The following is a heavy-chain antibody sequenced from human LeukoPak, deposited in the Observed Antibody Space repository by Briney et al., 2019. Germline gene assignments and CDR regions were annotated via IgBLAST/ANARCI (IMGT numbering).Heavy chain of an antibody. CDR1: SSGGYY. D-gene: IGHD3-3*01. CDR2: ISWNSGSI. CDR3: AKAVRFLDAFDI. V-gene: IGHV3-9*03. Sequence: SSGGYYWSWIRQPPGKGLEWVSGISWNSGSIGYADSVKGRFTISRDNAKNSLYLQMNSLRAEDMALYYCAKAVRFLDAFDIWGQGTMVTVSS. J-gene: IGHJ3*02.